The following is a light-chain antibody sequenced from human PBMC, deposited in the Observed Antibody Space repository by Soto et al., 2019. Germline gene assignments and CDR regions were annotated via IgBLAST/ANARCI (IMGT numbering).Light chain of an antibody. J-gene: IGKJ4*01. CDR1: QSVSSSY. V-gene: IGKV3-20*01. CDR2: VAS. CDR3: QQYGNTPLT. Sequence: EIVLTQSPGTLSLSPGERATLSCRASQSVSSSYLAWYQQKPGQAPRLLIYVASSRATAIPDSFSGSGSRSDFTHTIRRLASQDVSVYYCQQYGNTPLTFGGQKKVDI.